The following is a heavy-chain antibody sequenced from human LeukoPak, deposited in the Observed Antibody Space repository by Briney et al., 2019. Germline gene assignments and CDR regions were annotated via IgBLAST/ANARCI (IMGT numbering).Heavy chain of an antibody. J-gene: IGHJ4*02. D-gene: IGHD3-22*01. CDR2: VRNNANSYTT. Sequence: GGSLRLSCAASGFTFSDHYMGWVRQAPGKGLEWVGRVRNNANSYTTEYAASGKFRFTISRDDSKTSLKLQMNSWKSEDTAVYYCARANVYYGDGYYPVVGYYFDYWGQGALVTVSS. CDR1: GFTFSDHY. CDR3: ARANVYYGDGYYPVVGYYFDY. V-gene: IGHV3-72*01.